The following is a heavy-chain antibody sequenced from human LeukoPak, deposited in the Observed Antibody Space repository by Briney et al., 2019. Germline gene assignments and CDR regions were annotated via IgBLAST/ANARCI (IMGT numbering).Heavy chain of an antibody. Sequence: GGSLRLSCAASGFTFSDSWMSWVRQAPGKGLEWVANMNQDGSEKDYVDSVKGRFTISRDNARNSLYLQMSSLRAEDTAVYYCATYTHWVAGDVWGQGTTVTVSS. CDR1: GFTFSDSW. D-gene: IGHD3-16*01. CDR3: ATYTHWVAGDV. V-gene: IGHV3-7*01. CDR2: MNQDGSEK. J-gene: IGHJ6*02.